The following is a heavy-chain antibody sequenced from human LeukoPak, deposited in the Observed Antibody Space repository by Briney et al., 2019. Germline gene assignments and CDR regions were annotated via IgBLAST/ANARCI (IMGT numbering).Heavy chain of an antibody. V-gene: IGHV3-7*01. J-gene: IGHJ4*02. Sequence: PGGSLRLSCAASGFTFSTYWMSWVRQAPGKGLEWVANIGQDGSDKHYVDSVKGRFTISRDNAKNSPYLQMNSLRAEDTALYYCARDINYYATDYWGQGILVTVSS. CDR1: GFTFSTYW. CDR2: IGQDGSDK. CDR3: ARDINYYATDY. D-gene: IGHD2-2*01.